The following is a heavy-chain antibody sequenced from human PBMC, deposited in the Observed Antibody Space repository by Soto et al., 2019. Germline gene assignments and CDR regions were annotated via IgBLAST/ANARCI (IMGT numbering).Heavy chain of an antibody. CDR2: IVVGSGNT. Sequence: VASVKVSCKASGFTFTSSAVQWVRQARGQRLEWIGWIVVGSGNTNYAQKFQERVTITRDMSTSTAYMELSSLRSEDTAVYYCAAAEKGDPMDVWGQGTTVTVSS. D-gene: IGHD1-26*01. J-gene: IGHJ6*02. CDR3: AAAEKGDPMDV. CDR1: GFTFTSSA. V-gene: IGHV1-58*01.